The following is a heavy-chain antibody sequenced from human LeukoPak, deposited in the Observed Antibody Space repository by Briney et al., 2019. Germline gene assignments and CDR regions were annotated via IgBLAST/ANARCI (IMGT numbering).Heavy chain of an antibody. CDR1: GFTFSSYA. CDR3: AKSAYKQTVVTPFRTLRYYYYMDV. V-gene: IGHV3-23*01. D-gene: IGHD4-23*01. CDR2: ISGSGGST. J-gene: IGHJ6*03. Sequence: PGGSLRLSCAASGFTFSSYAMSWVRQAPGKGLEWVSAISGSGGSTYYADSVKGRFAISRDNSKNTLYLQMNSLRAEDTAVYYCAKSAYKQTVVTPFRTLRYYYYMDVWGKGTTVTVSS.